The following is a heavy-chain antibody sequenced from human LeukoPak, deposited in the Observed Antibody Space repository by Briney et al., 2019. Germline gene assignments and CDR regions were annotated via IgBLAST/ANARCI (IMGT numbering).Heavy chain of an antibody. D-gene: IGHD3-10*01. CDR1: GFTFSSYS. Sequence: GGSLRLSCAASGFTFSSYSMNWVRQAPGKGLEWVSSISSSGSTIYYADSVKGRFTISRDNAKSSLYLQMNSLRAEDTAVYYCATGYGSGSYYSLDDAFDIWGQGTMVTVSS. V-gene: IGHV3-48*04. J-gene: IGHJ3*02. CDR2: ISSSGSTI. CDR3: ATGYGSGSYYSLDDAFDI.